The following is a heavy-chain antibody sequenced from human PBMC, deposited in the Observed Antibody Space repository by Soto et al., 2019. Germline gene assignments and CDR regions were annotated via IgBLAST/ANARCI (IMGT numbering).Heavy chain of an antibody. CDR1: GGTFSSYT. V-gene: IGHV1-69*02. J-gene: IGHJ4*02. CDR2: IIPILGIA. CDR3: AMEYCSSTSCYRDY. Sequence: QVQLVQSGAEVKKPGSSVKVSCKASGGTFSSYTISWVRQAPGQGLEWMGRIIPILGIANYAQKFQGRVTITADKSTSTAYMERSSLRSEDRAVYYCAMEYCSSTSCYRDYWGQGTLVTVSS. D-gene: IGHD2-2*02.